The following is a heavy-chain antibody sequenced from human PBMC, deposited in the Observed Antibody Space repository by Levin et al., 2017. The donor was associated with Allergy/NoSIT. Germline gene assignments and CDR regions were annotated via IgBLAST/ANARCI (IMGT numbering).Heavy chain of an antibody. Sequence: GGSLRLSCAASGFTFSSYAMHWVRQAPGKGLEWVAVISYDGSNKYYADSVKGRFTISRDNSKNTLYLQMNSLRAEDTAVYYCARDYGSGTYDYYYYYGMDVWGQGTTVTVSS. CDR2: ISYDGSNK. D-gene: IGHD3-10*01. CDR3: ARDYGSGTYDYYYYYGMDV. CDR1: GFTFSSYA. V-gene: IGHV3-30-3*01. J-gene: IGHJ6*02.